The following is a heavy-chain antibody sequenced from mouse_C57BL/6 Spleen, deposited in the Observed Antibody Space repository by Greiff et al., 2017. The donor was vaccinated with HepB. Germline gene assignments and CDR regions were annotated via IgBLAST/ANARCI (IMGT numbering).Heavy chain of an antibody. CDR3: ARGGFYDGYSYWYFDV. Sequence: EVQLVESEGGLVQPGSSMKLSCTASGFTFSDYYMAWVRQVPEKGLEWVANINYDGSSTYYLDSLKSRFIISRDNAKNILYLQMSSLKSEDTATYYCARGGFYDGYSYWYFDVWGTGTTVTVSS. CDR2: INYDGSST. CDR1: GFTFSDYY. V-gene: IGHV5-16*01. J-gene: IGHJ1*03. D-gene: IGHD2-3*01.